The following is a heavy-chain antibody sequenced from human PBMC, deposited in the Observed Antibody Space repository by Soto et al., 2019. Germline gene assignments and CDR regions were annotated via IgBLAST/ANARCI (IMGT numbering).Heavy chain of an antibody. J-gene: IGHJ4*02. V-gene: IGHV4-4*07. CDR1: GDPITSYF. D-gene: IGHD3-10*01. CDR3: ARTLSGFTYGSRQFYFDY. Sequence: SETLSLTCTVSGDPITSYFWTWLRQPAGKGLEWIGHVFPGGPTSHNSSLKSRVSMSVDTSKSQFSLTLTSVTAADTAVYYCARTLSGFTYGSRQFYFDYWGQGTLVTVSS. CDR2: VFPGGPT.